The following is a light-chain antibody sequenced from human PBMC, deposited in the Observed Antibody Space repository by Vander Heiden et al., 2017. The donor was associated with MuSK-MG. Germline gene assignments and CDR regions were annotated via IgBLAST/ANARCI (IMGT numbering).Light chain of an antibody. Sequence: SSEPTQDPAVSAALGQTVRITCQGDSLRSYYASWYQQKPGQAPVLVIYDKNNRPSGIPDRFSGSSSGNTASLTITGAQAEDEADYYCNSRDSSGNRVFGTGTKVTVL. CDR1: SLRSYY. J-gene: IGLJ1*01. CDR2: DKN. V-gene: IGLV3-19*01. CDR3: NSRDSSGNRV.